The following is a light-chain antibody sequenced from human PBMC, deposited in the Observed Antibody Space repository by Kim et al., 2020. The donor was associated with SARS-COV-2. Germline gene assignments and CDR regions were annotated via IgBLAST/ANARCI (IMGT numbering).Light chain of an antibody. CDR2: GAS. CDR1: QSVSSSY. CDR3: QQYGSSPPRT. Sequence: EIVLTQSPGTLSLSPGERATLSCRASQSVSSSYLAWYQQKPGQAPRLLIYGASSRATGIPYRFSGSGSGTDFTLTISRLEPEDFAVYYCQQYGSSPPRTFGQGTKLEI. V-gene: IGKV3-20*01. J-gene: IGKJ2*01.